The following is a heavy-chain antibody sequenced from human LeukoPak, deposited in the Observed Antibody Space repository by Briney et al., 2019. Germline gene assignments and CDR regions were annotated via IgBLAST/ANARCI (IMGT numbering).Heavy chain of an antibody. D-gene: IGHD6-13*01. Sequence: SETLSLTCTVSGGSISSYYWSWIRQPPGKGLEWIGYIYYSGSTNYNPSLKSRVTISVDTSKNQFSLKLSSVTAADTAVYYCARLSGYSGSWYYYYYGMDVWGQGTTVTVSS. J-gene: IGHJ6*02. V-gene: IGHV4-59*08. CDR2: IYYSGST. CDR1: GGSISSYY. CDR3: ARLSGYSGSWYYYYYGMDV.